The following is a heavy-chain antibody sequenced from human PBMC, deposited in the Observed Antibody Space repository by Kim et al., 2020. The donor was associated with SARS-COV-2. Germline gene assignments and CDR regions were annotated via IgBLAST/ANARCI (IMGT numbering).Heavy chain of an antibody. V-gene: IGHV1-69*13. CDR3: ARLKGYDYYASGSHQYYFDY. Sequence: SVKVSCKTSGGTFSYTYGINWVRQAPGQGLEWMGGIIPMFGTSNYAQKFQGRVTITADESTSTAYMELSRLRSDDTAVYYCARLKGYDYYASGSHQYYFDYGGQGTLVTVSS. D-gene: IGHD3-10*01. CDR2: IIPMFGTS. CDR1: GGTFSYTYG. J-gene: IGHJ4*02.